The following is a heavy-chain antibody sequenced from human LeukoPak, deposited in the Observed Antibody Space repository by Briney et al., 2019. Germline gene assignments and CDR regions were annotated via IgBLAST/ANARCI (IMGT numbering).Heavy chain of an antibody. Sequence: SETLSLTCTVSGGSISSYYWSWIRQPPGKGLEWIGYIYYSGSTNYNPSLKSRVTITVDKSKNQLSLKLSSVTAAGTAVYYCARDGRGSYGMGAFDIWGQGTMVTVSS. J-gene: IGHJ3*02. V-gene: IGHV4-59*01. CDR3: ARDGRGSYGMGAFDI. D-gene: IGHD1-26*01. CDR1: GGSISSYY. CDR2: IYYSGST.